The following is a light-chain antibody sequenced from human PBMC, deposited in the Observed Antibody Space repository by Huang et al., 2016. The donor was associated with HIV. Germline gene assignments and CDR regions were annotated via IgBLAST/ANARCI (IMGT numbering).Light chain of an antibody. CDR3: QQRSNRPLT. CDR1: QSVNTF. CDR2: DAA. V-gene: IGKV3-11*01. Sequence: EIVLTQSPATLSLSPGERATLSCRASQSVNTFLAWYQQKPGQAPRLLLYDAANRATSILARFSGSGSGTDFTLTISSLEPEDFAVYYCQQRSNRPLTFGGGTKVEIK. J-gene: IGKJ4*01.